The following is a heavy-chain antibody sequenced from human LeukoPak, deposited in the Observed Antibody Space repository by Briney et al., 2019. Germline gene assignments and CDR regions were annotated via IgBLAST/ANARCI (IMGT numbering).Heavy chain of an antibody. CDR3: ACDLRPSYGDPRGGAFDI. D-gene: IGHD4-17*01. V-gene: IGHV3-30*03. Sequence: PGGSLRLSCAASGFTFSGYGMHWVRQAPGKGLEWVAVISYDGSNKYYADSVKGRFTISRDNSKNTLYLQMNSLRAEDTAVYYCACDLRPSYGDPRGGAFDIWGQGTMVTVSS. CDR1: GFTFSGYG. J-gene: IGHJ3*02. CDR2: ISYDGSNK.